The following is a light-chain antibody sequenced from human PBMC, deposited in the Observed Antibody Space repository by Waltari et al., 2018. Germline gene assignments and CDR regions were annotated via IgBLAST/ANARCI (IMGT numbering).Light chain of an antibody. J-gene: IGLJ1*01. V-gene: IGLV3-1*01. Sequence: SYELTQPPSVSVSPGQTARITCSGDKLGDKYACRYKQKAGQSPVLVIYQDTKRPSGIPERFSGSNSGKPATLTISGTQALDEADYYCQAWDSDTYYVFGTGTKVTVL. CDR1: KLGDKY. CDR3: QAWDSDTYYV. CDR2: QDT.